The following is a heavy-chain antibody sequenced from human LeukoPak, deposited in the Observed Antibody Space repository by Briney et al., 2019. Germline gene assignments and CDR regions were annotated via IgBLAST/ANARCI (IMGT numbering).Heavy chain of an antibody. CDR1: GFTFSIYG. D-gene: IGHD4-23*01. CDR2: IRHDENNN. J-gene: IGHJ3*02. V-gene: IGHV3-30*02. CDR3: AKDRWATQTAYDAFDI. Sequence: GGSLRLSCAASGFTFSIYGMHWVRQAPGKGLEWVAFIRHDENNNYYADSVKGRFTISRDTSNNTLYLQLNSLRAEDTAVYYCAKDRWATQTAYDAFDIWGQGTMVTVFS.